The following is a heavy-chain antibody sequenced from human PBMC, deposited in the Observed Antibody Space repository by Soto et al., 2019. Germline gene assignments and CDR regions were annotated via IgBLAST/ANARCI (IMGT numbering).Heavy chain of an antibody. CDR3: AKVSGATYRLGFDY. CDR1: GFTFSSYA. CDR2: ISGSGGST. V-gene: IGHV3-23*01. Sequence: GGSLRLSCAASGFTFSSYAMSWVRQAPGKGLEWVSAISGSGGSTYYADSVKGRLTISRDNSKNTLYLQMNSLRAEDTAVYYCAKVSGATYRLGFDYWGQGTLVTVSS. D-gene: IGHD1-26*01. J-gene: IGHJ4*02.